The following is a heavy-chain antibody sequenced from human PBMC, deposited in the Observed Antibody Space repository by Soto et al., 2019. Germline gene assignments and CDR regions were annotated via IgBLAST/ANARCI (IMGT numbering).Heavy chain of an antibody. CDR3: ASRGYSGYDVTAYYYYGMDV. D-gene: IGHD5-12*01. Sequence: ASVKVSCKASGGTFSSYAISWVRQAPGQGLEWMGGIIPIFGTANDAQKFQGRVTITADESMSTAYMELSSLRSEDKAVYYCASRGYSGYDVTAYYYYGMDVWGQGTTVTVSS. J-gene: IGHJ6*02. V-gene: IGHV1-69*13. CDR1: GGTFSSYA. CDR2: IIPIFGTA.